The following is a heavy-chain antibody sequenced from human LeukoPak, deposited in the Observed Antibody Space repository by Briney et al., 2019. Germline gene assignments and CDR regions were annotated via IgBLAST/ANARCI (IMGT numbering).Heavy chain of an antibody. CDR1: GYTFTSYG. Sequence: ASVKVSCKASGYTFTSYGISWVRQAPGQGLEWMGWISAYNGNTNYAQKLQGRVTMTTDTSTSTAYMELRSLRSDDTAVYYCARDDFDCSSTSCYTRGDYYYYMDVWGKGTTVTVSS. D-gene: IGHD2-2*02. CDR2: ISAYNGNT. V-gene: IGHV1-18*01. J-gene: IGHJ6*03. CDR3: ARDDFDCSSTSCYTRGDYYYYMDV.